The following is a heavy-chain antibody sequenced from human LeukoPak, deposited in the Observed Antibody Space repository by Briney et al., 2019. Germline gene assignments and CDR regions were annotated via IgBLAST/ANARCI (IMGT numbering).Heavy chain of an antibody. Sequence: SETLSLTCAVYGGSFSGYYWSWIRQPPGKGLEWIGEINHSGSTNYNPSLKSRVTISVDTSKNQFSLKLSSVTAADTAVYYCARAPHYDFWSGYYRDPYYYGMDVWGQGTLVTVSS. D-gene: IGHD3-3*01. CDR2: INHSGST. CDR1: GGSFSGYY. V-gene: IGHV4-34*01. CDR3: ARAPHYDFWSGYYRDPYYYGMDV. J-gene: IGHJ6*02.